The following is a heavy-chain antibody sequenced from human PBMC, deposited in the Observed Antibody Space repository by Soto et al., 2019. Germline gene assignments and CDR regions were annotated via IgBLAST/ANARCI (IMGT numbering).Heavy chain of an antibody. D-gene: IGHD2-8*01. CDR1: GFTFNSFG. Sequence: ESGGGVVQPGTSLRLSCEASGFTFNSFGMHWVRQAPGKGLEWVAVIWHDGTNEYYVDSVKGRFTISRDNSKDTLYLQMNNLRAEDTAVYYCARTGLQIVQATSYYYGLDVWGQGTTVTVSS. V-gene: IGHV3-33*01. CDR2: IWHDGTNE. J-gene: IGHJ6*02. CDR3: ARTGLQIVQATSYYYGLDV.